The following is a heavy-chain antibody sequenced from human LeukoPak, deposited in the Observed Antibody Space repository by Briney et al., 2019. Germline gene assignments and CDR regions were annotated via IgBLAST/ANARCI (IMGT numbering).Heavy chain of an antibody. J-gene: IGHJ5*02. CDR2: IYYSGST. V-gene: IGHV4-31*03. CDR1: GGSVSSAGYF. Sequence: SETLSLTCTVSGGSVSSAGYFWTWIRRHPGKGLEWIVYIYYSGSTYYTPSLKSRVIISADTSTNQFSLNLSSVTAADTAVYYCARVSFHSGGPGPWGQGTLVTVSS. D-gene: IGHD2-15*01. CDR3: ARVSFHSGGPGP.